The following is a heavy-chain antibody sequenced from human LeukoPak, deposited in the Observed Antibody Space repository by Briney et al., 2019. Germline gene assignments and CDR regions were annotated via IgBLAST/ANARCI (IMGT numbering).Heavy chain of an antibody. D-gene: IGHD3-9*01. J-gene: IGHJ5*02. CDR2: ISSSSSTI. V-gene: IGHV3-48*01. Sequence: PGGSLRLSCAASGFTFSSYSMNWVRQAPGKGLEWVSYISSSSSTIYYADSVKGRFTISRDNAKNSLFLQMNSLRAEDTAVYYCARGSQGGLTIFKLNWFDPWGPGILVTVSS. CDR3: ARGSQGGLTIFKLNWFDP. CDR1: GFTFSSYS.